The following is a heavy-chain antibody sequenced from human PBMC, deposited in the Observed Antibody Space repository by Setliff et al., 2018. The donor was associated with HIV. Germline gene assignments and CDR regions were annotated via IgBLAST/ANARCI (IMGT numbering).Heavy chain of an antibody. CDR3: AKNDILTGYYKGVDY. Sequence: GGSLRLSCAASGFTFSSYEMNWVRQAPGKGLEWVSDISSSGSSIYYGDSGKGRFTISRDNAKNSLYLQMNSLRAEDTAVYYCAKNDILTGYYKGVDYWGQGTLVTAPQ. J-gene: IGHJ4*02. CDR2: ISSSGSSI. V-gene: IGHV3-48*03. D-gene: IGHD3-9*01. CDR1: GFTFSSYE.